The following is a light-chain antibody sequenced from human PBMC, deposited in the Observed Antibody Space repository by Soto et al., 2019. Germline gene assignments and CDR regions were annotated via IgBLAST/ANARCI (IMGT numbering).Light chain of an antibody. V-gene: IGLV2-14*01. CDR1: SSDVGGYNY. J-gene: IGLJ7*01. CDR2: EVS. Sequence: QSALTQPASVSGSPGQSITISCTGTSSDVGGYNYVSWYQQHPGKAPKLMIYEVSNRPSGVSNRFSGSKSGNTASLTISGLQAEEEADYYCSSYTSSSTPCVFGTGTQLTVL. CDR3: SSYTSSSTPCV.